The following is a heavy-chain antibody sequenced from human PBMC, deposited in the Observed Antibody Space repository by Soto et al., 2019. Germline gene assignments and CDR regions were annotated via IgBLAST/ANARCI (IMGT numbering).Heavy chain of an antibody. D-gene: IGHD6-13*01. CDR1: GGSFSGYY. J-gene: IGHJ6*03. CDR2: TNHSGST. CDR3: ARNTAAAGLVVYMDV. V-gene: IGHV4-34*01. Sequence: SETRSLTCAVYGGSFSGYYWSWIRQPPGKGLEWIGETNHSGSTNYNPSLKSRVTISVDTSKNQFSLKLSSVTAADTAVYYCARNTAAAGLVVYMDVWGKGTTVTVSS.